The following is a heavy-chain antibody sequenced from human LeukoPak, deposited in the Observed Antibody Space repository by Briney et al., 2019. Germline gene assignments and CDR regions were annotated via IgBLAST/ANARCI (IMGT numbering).Heavy chain of an antibody. Sequence: PSQTLSLTCTVSGYSLRSVYYWGWIRLAPGKGLEGIGSIYLSGSTYYNLSLTRRVIMSVDTSKHQISLRVNSVTAAYTAIYYCARSHIVVVPAGRGTRYFYMDVWGRGTTVAVSS. CDR1: GYSLRSVYY. CDR2: IYLSGST. J-gene: IGHJ6*03. V-gene: IGHV4-38-2*02. CDR3: ARSHIVVVPAGRGTRYFYMDV. D-gene: IGHD2-2*01.